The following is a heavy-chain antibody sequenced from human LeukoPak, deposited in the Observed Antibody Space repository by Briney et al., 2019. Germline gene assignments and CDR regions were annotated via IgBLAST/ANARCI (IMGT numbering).Heavy chain of an antibody. CDR2: NNWNGRSI. Sequence: PGGSLRLSCAASGFIFDNFGMTWVRQVPGKGLEWVAGNNWNGRSIGYADSVKGRFTISRDNAKNWLYLQMNSLRAEDTALCYCARVRTAGGYSGNDYWGQGTLVTVSS. CDR3: ARVRTAGGYSGNDY. D-gene: IGHD1-26*01. V-gene: IGHV3-20*04. J-gene: IGHJ4*02. CDR1: GFIFDNFG.